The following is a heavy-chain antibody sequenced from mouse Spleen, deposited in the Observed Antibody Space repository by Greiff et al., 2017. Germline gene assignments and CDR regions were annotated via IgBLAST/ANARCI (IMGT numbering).Heavy chain of an antibody. V-gene: IGHV1-26*01. CDR2: INPNNGGT. CDR3: ASLLLRYYYFDY. Sequence: EVQLQQSGPELVKPGASVKISCKASGYTFTDYYMNWVKQSHGKSLEWIGDINPNNGGTSYNQKFKGKATLTVDKSSSTAYMELRSLTSEDSAVYYCASLLLRYYYFDYWGQGTTLTVSS. CDR1: GYTFTDYY. D-gene: IGHD1-1*01. J-gene: IGHJ2*01.